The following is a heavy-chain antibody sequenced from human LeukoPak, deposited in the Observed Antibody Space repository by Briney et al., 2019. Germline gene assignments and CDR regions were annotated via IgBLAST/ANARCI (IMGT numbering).Heavy chain of an antibody. D-gene: IGHD3-10*01. CDR3: ARASGPFDY. V-gene: IGHV3-33*01. CDR2: IWNDGSNK. J-gene: IGHJ4*02. Sequence: GGSLRLSCAASGFTFSVYGTHWVRQAPGKGLEWVGVIWNDGSNKYYADSVKGRFTISRDNSKNTLYLQMNSLRAEDTAVYSCARASGPFDYWGQGTLVTVSS. CDR1: GFTFSVYG.